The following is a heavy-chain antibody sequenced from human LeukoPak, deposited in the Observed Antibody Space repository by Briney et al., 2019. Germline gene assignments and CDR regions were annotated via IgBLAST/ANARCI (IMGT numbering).Heavy chain of an antibody. CDR2: IYTSGST. Sequence: SETLSLTCTVSGGSISSYYWSWIRQPAGKGLEWIGRIYTSGSTNYNPSLKSRVTMSVDTSKNQFSLKLTSVTAADTAVYYCARVELDLGWFDPWGQGTLVTVSS. J-gene: IGHJ5*02. D-gene: IGHD3-16*01. V-gene: IGHV4-4*07. CDR3: ARVELDLGWFDP. CDR1: GGSISSYY.